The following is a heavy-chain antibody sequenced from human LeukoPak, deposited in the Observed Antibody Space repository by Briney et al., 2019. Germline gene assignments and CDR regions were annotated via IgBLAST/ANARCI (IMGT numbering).Heavy chain of an antibody. CDR3: ARGRRGRWFGELPLFDY. V-gene: IGHV4-61*09. CDR1: GGSISSGSYC. CDR2: IHTSGNT. D-gene: IGHD3-10*01. Sequence: SETLSLTCTVSGGSISSGSYCWSWIRQPAGKGLEWIGHIHTSGNTNYNSSLKSRVTISVDTSKNQFSLKLSSVTAADTAVYYCARGRRGRWFGELPLFDYWGQGTLVTVSS. J-gene: IGHJ4*02.